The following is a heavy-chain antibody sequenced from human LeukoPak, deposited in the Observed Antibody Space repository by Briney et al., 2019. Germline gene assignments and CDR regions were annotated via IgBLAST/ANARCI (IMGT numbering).Heavy chain of an antibody. CDR1: GFTFSSYG. Sequence: PGGSLRLSCAASGFTFSSYGMHWVRQAPGKGLEWVAFIRYDGSNKYYADSVKGRFTIFRDNSKNTLYLQMNSLRAEDTAVYYCAKVAWDIVVVPAATTEIYNWFDPWGQGTLVTVSS. D-gene: IGHD2-2*01. CDR2: IRYDGSNK. CDR3: AKVAWDIVVVPAATTEIYNWFDP. J-gene: IGHJ5*02. V-gene: IGHV3-30*02.